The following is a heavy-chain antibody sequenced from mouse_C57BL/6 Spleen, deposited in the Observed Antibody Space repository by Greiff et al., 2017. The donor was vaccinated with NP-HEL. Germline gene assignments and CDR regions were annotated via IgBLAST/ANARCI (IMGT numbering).Heavy chain of an antibody. CDR1: GYTFTSYW. V-gene: IGHV1-55*01. CDR2: IYPGSGST. J-gene: IGHJ3*01. D-gene: IGHD1-1*01. CDR3: ARSNDYGSSSFAY. Sequence: VQLQQSGAELVKPGASVKMSCKASGYTFTSYWITWVKQRPGQGLEWIGDIYPGSGSTNYNEKFKSKATLTVDTSSSTAYMQLSSLTSEDSAVYYCARSNDYGSSSFAYWGQGTLVTVSA.